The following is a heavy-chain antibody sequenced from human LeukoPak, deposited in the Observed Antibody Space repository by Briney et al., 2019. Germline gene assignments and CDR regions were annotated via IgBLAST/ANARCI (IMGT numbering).Heavy chain of an antibody. CDR1: AYSISSGYY. Sequence: SETLSLTCTVSAYSISSGYYWGWIRQPPGKGLEWIGSLSHSGSTYYNPSLKSRVTISVDTSKNQFSLKLSSVTAADTAAYYCASTNREGDWGYYYYYMDVWGKGTTVTISS. CDR2: LSHSGST. V-gene: IGHV4-38-2*02. J-gene: IGHJ6*03. D-gene: IGHD7-27*01. CDR3: ASTNREGDWGYYYYYMDV.